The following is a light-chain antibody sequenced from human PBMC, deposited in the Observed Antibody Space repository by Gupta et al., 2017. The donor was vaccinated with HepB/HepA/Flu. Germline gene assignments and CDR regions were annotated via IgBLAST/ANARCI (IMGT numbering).Light chain of an antibody. CDR3: QAWDSSTWV. V-gene: IGLV3-1*01. J-gene: IGLJ2*01. CDR1: EFGDKY. CDR2: QDS. Sequence: SYELTQPPSVSVSPGQTASITCSGDEFGDKYACWYQPKPGQSPWLVIYQDSNRPSPIPDRFSGSDSATTATLTISGTQAVDEDDYYCQAWDSSTWVFGGGTKLTVL.